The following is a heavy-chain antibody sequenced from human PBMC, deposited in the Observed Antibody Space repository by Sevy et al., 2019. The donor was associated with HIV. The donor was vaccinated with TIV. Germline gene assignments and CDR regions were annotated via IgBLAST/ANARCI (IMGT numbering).Heavy chain of an antibody. V-gene: IGHV3-7*01. CDR3: ARDFPAHSDIAVAGPYWYFDL. CDR2: IKQDGSEK. J-gene: IGHJ2*01. Sequence: GGSLRLSCAASGFTFSSYWMSWVRQAPGKGLEWVANIKQDGSEKYYVDSVKGRFTISRDNAKNSLYLQMNSLRAEDTAGYYCARDFPAHSDIAVAGPYWYFDLWGRGTLVTVSS. CDR1: GFTFSSYW. D-gene: IGHD6-19*01.